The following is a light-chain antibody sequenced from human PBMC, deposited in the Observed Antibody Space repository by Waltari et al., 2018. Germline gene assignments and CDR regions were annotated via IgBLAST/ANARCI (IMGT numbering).Light chain of an antibody. CDR3: QQGNSNPFT. J-gene: IGKJ3*01. V-gene: IGKV1-17*01. Sequence: DIQMSQSPSSLSASVGDRVNITCRASQGITNYLNWYQQKPGKAPKLLIYYTNSLASGVPSRFSGSGSGTEFTLTISSLQPEDFATYYCQQGNSNPFTFGPGTKLDIK. CDR1: QGITNY. CDR2: YTN.